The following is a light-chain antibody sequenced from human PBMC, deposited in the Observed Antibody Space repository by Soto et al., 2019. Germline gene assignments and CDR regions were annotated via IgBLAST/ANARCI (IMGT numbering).Light chain of an antibody. Sequence: DIQMTQSPSSLSASVGDRVTITCQASQDISHYLNWYQQKPVKVPKLLIYDASNLEAGVPSRFSGSGSGTDFTFTISSLQTEDIATYYCQQYDNLPYGCGQGTKLEIK. CDR2: DAS. CDR1: QDISHY. CDR3: QQYDNLPYG. V-gene: IGKV1-33*01. J-gene: IGKJ2*03.